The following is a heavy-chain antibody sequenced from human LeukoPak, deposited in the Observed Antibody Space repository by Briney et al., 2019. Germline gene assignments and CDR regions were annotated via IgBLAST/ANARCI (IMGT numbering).Heavy chain of an antibody. J-gene: IGHJ3*02. V-gene: IGHV5-10-1*01. CDR2: IDPSDSYT. D-gene: IGHD6-19*01. CDR3: ARHPRSLYTSGWIDAFDI. CDR1: GCRFTNYW. Sequence: GAALRISCKSSGCRFTNYWITWWRQMPGKGREGMGRIDPSDSYTNYSPSFQGHGNISAEKSISTAYLQWSSLKASDTAIYYCARHPRSLYTSGWIDAFDIWGQGTMVTVSS.